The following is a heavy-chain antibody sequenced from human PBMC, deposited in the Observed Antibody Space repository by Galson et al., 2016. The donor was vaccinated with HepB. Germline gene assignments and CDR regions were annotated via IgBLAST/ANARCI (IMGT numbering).Heavy chain of an antibody. V-gene: IGHV1-8*01. CDR3: ARGTWGYCTTTSCYKGMDV. D-gene: IGHD2-2*02. Sequence: SVKVSCKASGDTFTNYDINWVRQASGQGLGWMAWMNPKNGNTAYAQNFQGRLTLTRNTSITTAYMELSSLRSEDTAVYYCARGTWGYCTTTSCYKGMDVWGQGTTVTVSS. CDR1: GDTFTNYD. CDR2: MNPKNGNT. J-gene: IGHJ6*02.